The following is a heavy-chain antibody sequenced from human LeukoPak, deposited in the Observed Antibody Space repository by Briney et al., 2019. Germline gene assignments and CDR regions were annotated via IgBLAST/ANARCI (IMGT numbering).Heavy chain of an antibody. D-gene: IGHD3-10*01. Sequence: ATVKVSCKASGYTFTSYGISWVRQAPGQGLEWMGWISAYNGNTNYAQKLQGRVTMTTDTSTSTAYMELRSLRSDDTAVYYCARVGALLWFGELSFDPWGQGTLVTVSS. CDR3: ARVGALLWFGELSFDP. V-gene: IGHV1-18*01. CDR2: ISAYNGNT. J-gene: IGHJ5*02. CDR1: GYTFTSYG.